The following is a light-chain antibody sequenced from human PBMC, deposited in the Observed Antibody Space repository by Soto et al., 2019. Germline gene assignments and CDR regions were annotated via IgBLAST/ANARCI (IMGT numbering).Light chain of an antibody. V-gene: IGLV2-14*01. Sequence: QSALTQPASVTGSPGQSITISCTGTSSDVGGHNYVSWYQHHPGKAPKLMIYEVANRPSGVSNRFSGSKSGNSASLTISVLQAEDEADYYCTSYTSSSPLVFGTGTKLTVL. CDR2: EVA. J-gene: IGLJ1*01. CDR1: SSDVGGHNY. CDR3: TSYTSSSPLV.